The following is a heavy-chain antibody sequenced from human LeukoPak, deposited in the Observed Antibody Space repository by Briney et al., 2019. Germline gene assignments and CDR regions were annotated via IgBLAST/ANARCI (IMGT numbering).Heavy chain of an antibody. J-gene: IGHJ4*02. Sequence: PGRSLRLSRAASGFTFSSYGMHWVRQAPGKGLEWVAVIWYDGSNKYYADSVKGRFTISRDNSKNTLYLQMNSLRAEDTAVYYCARDLLSTPYGGNSGIDYWGQGTLVTVSS. CDR3: ARDLLSTPYGGNSGIDY. CDR1: GFTFSSYG. V-gene: IGHV3-33*01. CDR2: IWYDGSNK. D-gene: IGHD4-23*01.